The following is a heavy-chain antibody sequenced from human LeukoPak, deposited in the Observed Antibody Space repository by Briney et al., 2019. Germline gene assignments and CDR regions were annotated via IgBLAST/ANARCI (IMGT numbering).Heavy chain of an antibody. J-gene: IGHJ5*02. V-gene: IGHV1-69*06. CDR3: ARGAPIVVVPAAMKRGNWFDP. D-gene: IGHD2-2*01. CDR1: GGTFSSYA. CDR2: IIPIFGTA. Sequence: SVKVSCKASGGTFSSYAISWVRQAPGQGLEWMGGIIPIFGTANYAQKFQGRVTITADKSTSTAYMELSSLRSEDTAVYYCARGAPIVVVPAAMKRGNWFDPWGQGTLVTVSS.